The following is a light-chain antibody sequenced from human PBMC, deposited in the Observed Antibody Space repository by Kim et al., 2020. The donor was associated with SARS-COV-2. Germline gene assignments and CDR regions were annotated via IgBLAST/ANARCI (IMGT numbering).Light chain of an antibody. CDR1: QSISNW. CDR3: QQYNSYST. V-gene: IGKV1-5*03. Sequence: LSASVGGRVTITCRASQSISNWVAWYQQKPGKAPKLLIDKASTLESGVPSRFSGSGSGTEFTLTISSLQPDDFATYYCQQYNSYSTFGQGTKLEI. CDR2: KAS. J-gene: IGKJ2*01.